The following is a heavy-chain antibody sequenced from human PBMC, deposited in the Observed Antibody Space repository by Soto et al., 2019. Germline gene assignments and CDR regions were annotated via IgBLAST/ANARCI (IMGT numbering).Heavy chain of an antibody. CDR1: GYTFTSYG. V-gene: IGHV1-18*04. J-gene: IGHJ4*02. Sequence: GASVKVSCKASGYTFTSYGISWVRQAPGQGLEWMGWISAYNGNTNYAQKLQGRVTMTTDTSTSTAYMELRSLRSDDTAVYYCARDRGASNVLLWFGELYLAFDYWGQGTLVTVSS. D-gene: IGHD3-10*01. CDR2: ISAYNGNT. CDR3: ARDRGASNVLLWFGELYLAFDY.